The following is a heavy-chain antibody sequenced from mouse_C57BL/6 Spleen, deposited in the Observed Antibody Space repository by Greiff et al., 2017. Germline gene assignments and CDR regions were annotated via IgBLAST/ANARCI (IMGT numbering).Heavy chain of an antibody. CDR1: GYTFTSYW. Sequence: QVQLQQPGAELVRPGSSVKLSCKASGYTFTSYWMHWVKQRPIQGLEWIGNIDPSDSETHYNQKFKDKATLTVDKSSSTAYMQLSSLTCENSAVYYGARMVTYYFDYWGQGTTLTVSS. CDR2: IDPSDSET. D-gene: IGHD2-2*01. J-gene: IGHJ2*01. CDR3: ARMVTYYFDY. V-gene: IGHV1-52*01.